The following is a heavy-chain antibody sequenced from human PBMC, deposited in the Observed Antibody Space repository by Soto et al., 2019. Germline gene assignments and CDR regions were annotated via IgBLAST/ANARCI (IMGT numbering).Heavy chain of an antibody. CDR3: PRLNNVTTSSNRHYDI. J-gene: IGHJ3*02. Sequence: SMILSCAASWFTVSSTYMSRVLQPPGKALEWVSVIYSGGSTYDADSVQGGFTISRDNSKNTLYLQMNSLRAEDTAANYCPRLNNVTTSSNRHYDIW. CDR2: IYSGGST. D-gene: IGHD3-22*01. CDR1: WFTVSSTY. V-gene: IGHV3-53*01.